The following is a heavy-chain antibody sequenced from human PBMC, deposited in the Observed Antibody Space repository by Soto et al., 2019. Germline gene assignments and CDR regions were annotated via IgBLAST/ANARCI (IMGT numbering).Heavy chain of an antibody. Sequence: EVQLVESGGGLVQPGGSLRLSCAASGFTVSTNYMSWVRQAPGKGLEWVSVIYSGGSTYYADSVKGRFTILRDNSKNTLYLQMNSLRAEDTAVYYCARGGIAAAELNDYYYYMDVWGKGTTVTVSS. J-gene: IGHJ6*03. CDR3: ARGGIAAAELNDYYYYMDV. CDR1: GFTVSTNY. CDR2: IYSGGST. D-gene: IGHD6-13*01. V-gene: IGHV3-66*01.